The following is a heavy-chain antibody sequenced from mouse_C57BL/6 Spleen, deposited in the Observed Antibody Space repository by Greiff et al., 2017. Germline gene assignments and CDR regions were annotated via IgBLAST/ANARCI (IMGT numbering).Heavy chain of an antibody. V-gene: IGHV14-3*01. CDR3: AVFYFPYWYFDV. CDR2: IDPANGNT. CDR1: GFNIKNTY. J-gene: IGHJ1*03. Sequence: EVQLQQSVAELVRPGASVKLSCTASGFNIKNTYMHWVKQRPEQGLEWIGRIDPANGNTKYAPKFQGKATITTDPSANTAYLQLSSLTSEDTAIYYCAVFYFPYWYFDVWGTGTTVTVSS. D-gene: IGHD1-1*01.